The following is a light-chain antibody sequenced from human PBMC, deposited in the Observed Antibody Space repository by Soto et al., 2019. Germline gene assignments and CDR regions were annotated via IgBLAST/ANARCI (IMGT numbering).Light chain of an antibody. V-gene: IGKV3D-15*01. CDR3: QHYNNWPPRYT. CDR2: GAS. CDR1: QRVTSN. Sequence: ELVMTQSPATLSVSPGERATLSCRASQRVTSNLAWYQQKPGQPPRLVLYGASTRATGIPARFNGSGSGTEYTLTISSLQSEDFAVYYCQHYNNWPPRYTFGQGTKVDIK. J-gene: IGKJ2*01.